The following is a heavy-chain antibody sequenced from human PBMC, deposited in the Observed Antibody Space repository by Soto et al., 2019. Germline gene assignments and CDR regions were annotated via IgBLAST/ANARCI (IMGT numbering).Heavy chain of an antibody. J-gene: IGHJ4*02. D-gene: IGHD1-26*01. Sequence: QVQLQESGPGLVKPSDTLSLTCAVSGYSISSSNWWGWIRQPPGKGLEWIGYIYYSGTTYYNPSLNSRVTMSVDSAKNQLSLQPTSVTAVDTDVYYCARREIQGPIDYWGQATLVTVSS. CDR1: GYSISSSNW. CDR2: IYYSGTT. CDR3: ARREIQGPIDY. V-gene: IGHV4-28*01.